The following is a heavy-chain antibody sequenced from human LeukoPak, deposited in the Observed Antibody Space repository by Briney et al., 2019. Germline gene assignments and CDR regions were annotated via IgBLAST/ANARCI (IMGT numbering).Heavy chain of an antibody. J-gene: IGHJ4*02. CDR1: GDSVSSNSAA. CDR2: TFYRSKWYN. Sequence: SQTLSLTCAISGDSVSSNSAAWSWIRQSPSRGLEWLERTFYRSKWYNDYATSVKSRIIINPDTSKNQLSLQVNSVTPEDTAVYYCARGSNYGSGSYLFDYWGQGTLVTVSS. CDR3: ARGSNYGSGSYLFDY. D-gene: IGHD3-10*01. V-gene: IGHV6-1*01.